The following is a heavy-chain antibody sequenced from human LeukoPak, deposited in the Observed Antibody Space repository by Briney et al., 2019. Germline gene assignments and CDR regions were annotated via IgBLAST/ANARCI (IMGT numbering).Heavy chain of an antibody. Sequence: GGSLRLSCAASGFTFSSYSMNWVRQAPGKGLEWVSYVSSSSSTIYYADSVKGRFTISRDNAKNSLYLQMNSLRPEDTAFYYCAKDRRSSSTWYTFDDWGQGTLVTVSS. CDR1: GFTFSSYS. CDR2: VSSSSSTI. D-gene: IGHD6-13*01. J-gene: IGHJ4*02. V-gene: IGHV3-48*01. CDR3: AKDRRSSSTWYTFDD.